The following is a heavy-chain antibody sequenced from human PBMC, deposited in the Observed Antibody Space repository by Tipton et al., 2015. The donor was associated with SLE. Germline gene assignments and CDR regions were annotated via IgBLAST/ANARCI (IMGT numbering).Heavy chain of an antibody. D-gene: IGHD6-13*01. Sequence: SLRLSCAASGFTFRNYEMNWVRQAPGKGLEWVSSISSISAYIYYADSGKGRFTISRDNANNSVFLQMNSLRAEDTGVYYCAKDVASTWKLKAFDLWGHGTMVTVSS. CDR2: ISSISAYI. CDR1: GFTFRNYE. CDR3: AKDVASTWKLKAFDL. V-gene: IGHV3-21*01. J-gene: IGHJ3*01.